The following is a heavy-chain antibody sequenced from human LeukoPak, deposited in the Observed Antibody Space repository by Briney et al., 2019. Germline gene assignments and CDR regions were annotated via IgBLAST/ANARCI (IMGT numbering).Heavy chain of an antibody. Sequence: PGGSLRLSCAASGFTFSSYAMSWVRQAPGKGLEWVSAISGSGGSTYYADSVKGRFTFSRDNSKNTLYLQMNSLRAEDTAVYYCAKDNSARTSAFLDYWGQGTLVTVSS. V-gene: IGHV3-23*01. D-gene: IGHD4-23*01. CDR2: ISGSGGST. CDR3: AKDNSARTSAFLDY. J-gene: IGHJ4*02. CDR1: GFTFSSYA.